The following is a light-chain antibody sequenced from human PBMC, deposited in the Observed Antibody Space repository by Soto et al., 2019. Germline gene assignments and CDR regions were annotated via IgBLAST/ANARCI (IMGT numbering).Light chain of an antibody. J-gene: IGKJ1*01. V-gene: IGKV1-39*01. CDR2: AAS. CDR1: QSIASY. CDR3: QQSYSTPRT. Sequence: DIQMTQSPSSLSASVGDRVTITCRASQSIASYLNWYQQKPGKAPKLLIYAASNLQGGVPSRFSGSGSGTGFTLTISSLQPEDFATYYCQQSYSTPRTFGQGTKVEIK.